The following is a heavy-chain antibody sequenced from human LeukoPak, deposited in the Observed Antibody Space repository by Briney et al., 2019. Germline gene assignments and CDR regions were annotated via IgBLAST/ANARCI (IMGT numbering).Heavy chain of an antibody. V-gene: IGHV4-34*01. CDR2: INHSGST. CDR3: ARGRSG. Sequence: SETLSLTCAVYGGSFSGYYWSWIRQPPGKGLEWIGEINHSGSTNYNPSLKSRVTISVDTSKNQFSLKLSSVTAADTAVYYCARGRSGWVQGTLVTVSS. CDR1: GGSFSGYY. J-gene: IGHJ4*02. D-gene: IGHD6-25*01.